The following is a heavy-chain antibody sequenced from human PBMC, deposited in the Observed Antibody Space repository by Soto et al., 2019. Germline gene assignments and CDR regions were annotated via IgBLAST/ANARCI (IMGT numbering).Heavy chain of an antibody. V-gene: IGHV3-7*01. CDR1: GFTFSSYW. D-gene: IGHD6-13*01. J-gene: IGHJ6*02. CDR3: ARIASAGRGWDV. CDR2: IKQDGSEK. Sequence: EVQLVESGGGLVQPGGSLRLSCAASGFTFSSYWMSWVRQAPVKGLEWVGNIKQDGSEKNYVDFVKGRFTISRDNATNSLYLQRNSLRAEDTAVYYCARIASAGRGWDVWGQGTTVVVSS.